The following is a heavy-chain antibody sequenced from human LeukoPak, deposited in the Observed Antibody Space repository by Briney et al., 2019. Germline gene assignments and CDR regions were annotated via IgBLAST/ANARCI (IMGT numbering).Heavy chain of an antibody. CDR1: GYTLTELS. J-gene: IGHJ6*02. V-gene: IGHV1-24*01. Sequence: ASVKVSCRVSGYTLTELSMHWVRQAPGKGLEWMGGFDPGDGETIYAQKFQGRVTMTEDTSTDTAYMELSSLRSEDTAVYYCTTGVPASGYYYGMDVWGQGTTVTVSS. CDR3: TTGVPASGYYYGMDV. CDR2: FDPGDGET. D-gene: IGHD3-10*01.